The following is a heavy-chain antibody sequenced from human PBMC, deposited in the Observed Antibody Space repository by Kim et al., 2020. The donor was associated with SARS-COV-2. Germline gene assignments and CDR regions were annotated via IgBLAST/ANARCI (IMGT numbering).Heavy chain of an antibody. D-gene: IGHD3-22*01. CDR1: GFTFSSYG. CDR2: ISYDGSNK. V-gene: IGHV3-30*18. CDR3: AKGPHRITMIVAIYPAFDI. J-gene: IGHJ3*02. Sequence: GGSLRLSCAASGFTFSSYGMHWVRQAPGKGLEWVAVISYDGSNKYYADSVKGRFTISRDNSKNTLYLQMNSLRAEDTAVYYCAKGPHRITMIVAIYPAFDIWGQGTMLTVSS.